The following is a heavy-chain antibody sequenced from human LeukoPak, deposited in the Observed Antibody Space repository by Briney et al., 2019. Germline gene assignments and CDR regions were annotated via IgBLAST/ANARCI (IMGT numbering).Heavy chain of an antibody. D-gene: IGHD1-7*01. J-gene: IGHJ4*02. CDR3: AKDISNWNSRHFDY. CDR1: GFTFDDYA. V-gene: IGHV3-43*02. Sequence: HPGGSLRLSCVASGFTFDDYAMHWVRHAPGKGLEWVSLINANGGNTYYVDSVKGRFTISRDNSKNSLYLQMNSPRTEDTALYYCAKDISNWNSRHFDYWGQGTLVTVSS. CDR2: INANGGNT.